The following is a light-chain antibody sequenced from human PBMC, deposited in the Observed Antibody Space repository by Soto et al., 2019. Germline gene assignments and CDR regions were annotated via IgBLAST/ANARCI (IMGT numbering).Light chain of an antibody. Sequence: DLQITQSPSSLSASVGARVTITCRASQSISNYLHWYQHKPGKAPKLLIYAASSLQSGVPSRFSGTVSGTDLTITISSLQPEDVETDDCQKYNSAPRTFGQGTKVDIK. CDR1: QSISNY. CDR2: AAS. J-gene: IGKJ1*01. V-gene: IGKV1-39*01. CDR3: QKYNSAPRT.